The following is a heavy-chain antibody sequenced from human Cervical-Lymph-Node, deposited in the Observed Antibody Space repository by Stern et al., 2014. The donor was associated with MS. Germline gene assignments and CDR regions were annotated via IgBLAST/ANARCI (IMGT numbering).Heavy chain of an antibody. CDR1: GFTLSDYY. CDR2: ITSSGSGI. D-gene: IGHD4-23*01. V-gene: IGHV3-11*01. J-gene: IGHJ6*02. Sequence: QMQLVQSGGGLVKPGGSLRLSCAASGFTLSDYYMSWIRQAPGQGLEWVSYITSSGSGIYYADSVKGRFTISRDTAKNSLYLQMDSLRADDTAVYYCARGGSLRWKTGRQYYSYYGMNVWGQGTTVTVSS. CDR3: ARGGSLRWKTGRQYYSYYGMNV.